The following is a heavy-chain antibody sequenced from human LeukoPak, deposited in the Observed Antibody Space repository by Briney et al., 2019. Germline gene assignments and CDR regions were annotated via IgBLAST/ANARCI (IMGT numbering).Heavy chain of an antibody. CDR2: IYDSGST. Sequence: PSETLSLTCTVSGGYLGSHYWTWIRQPPGKGLEWIGYIYDSGSTYYHPSLKSRVTISVDTSKNQFSLRLSSATAADTAVYYCARGGVLKSVDYWGQGTLVTVPS. J-gene: IGHJ4*02. CDR3: ARGGVLKSVDY. D-gene: IGHD3-16*01. V-gene: IGHV4-59*11. CDR1: GGYLGSHY.